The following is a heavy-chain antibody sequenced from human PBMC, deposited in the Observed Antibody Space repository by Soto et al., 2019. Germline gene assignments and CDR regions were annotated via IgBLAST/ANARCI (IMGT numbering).Heavy chain of an antibody. J-gene: IGHJ4*02. CDR2: IYYSGST. Sequence: PSETLSLTCTVSGGSISSYYWSWIRQPPGKGLEWIGYIYYSGSTNYNPSLKSRVTISVDTSKNQFSLKLSSVTAADTAVYYCAGWGYYYDSSGYAGGGYWGQGTLVTVSS. CDR1: GGSISSYY. D-gene: IGHD3-22*01. V-gene: IGHV4-59*08. CDR3: AGWGYYYDSSGYAGGGY.